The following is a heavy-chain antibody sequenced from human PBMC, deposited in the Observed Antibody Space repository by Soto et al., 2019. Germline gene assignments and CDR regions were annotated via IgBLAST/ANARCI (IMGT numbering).Heavy chain of an antibody. CDR1: GFTFSTYW. CDR3: VKEGYTGAFDY. Sequence: GGSLILSCAASGFTFSTYWMSWVRQAPGKGLEWVANIKPDGSEKWYVDSLEGRFTISRDNAKNSFYLQMNSLRAEDTAVYYCVKEGYTGAFDYWGQGTLVTVSS. CDR2: IKPDGSEK. V-gene: IGHV3-7*01. D-gene: IGHD5-12*01. J-gene: IGHJ4*02.